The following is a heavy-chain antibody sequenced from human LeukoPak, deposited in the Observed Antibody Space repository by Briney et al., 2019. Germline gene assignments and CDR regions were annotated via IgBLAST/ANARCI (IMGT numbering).Heavy chain of an antibody. D-gene: IGHD6-13*01. J-gene: IGHJ4*02. Sequence: GGSLRLSCSASGFTFSLYAMQWVRQAPGKGLEYASAISSNGGSTYYADSVKGRFTISRDNSKNTLYFQMSSLRTEDTAVYYCVKAYSSNWGHFDYWGQGTLVTVSS. CDR3: VKAYSSNWGHFDY. CDR2: ISSNGGST. CDR1: GFTFSLYA. V-gene: IGHV3-64D*06.